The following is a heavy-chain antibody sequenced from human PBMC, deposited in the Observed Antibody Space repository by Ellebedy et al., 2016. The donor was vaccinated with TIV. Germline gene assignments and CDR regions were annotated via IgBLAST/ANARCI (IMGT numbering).Heavy chain of an antibody. CDR1: GFTFSTYW. V-gene: IGHV3-7*01. CDR3: ARSRYCSSASRGFLDY. D-gene: IGHD2-2*01. Sequence: GESLKISCAASGFTFSTYWMTWVRQAPGKGLEWVANIKQDGSDKYFVDSVKGRFTISRDNAKNSLYLQMNSLRYEDTAVDYCARSRYCSSASRGFLDYWGQGALVTVSS. J-gene: IGHJ4*02. CDR2: IKQDGSDK.